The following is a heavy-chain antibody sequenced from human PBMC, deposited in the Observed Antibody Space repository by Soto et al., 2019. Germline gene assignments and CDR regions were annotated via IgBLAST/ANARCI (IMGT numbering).Heavy chain of an antibody. CDR3: AKGGRQWLVTSDFNY. Sequence: VQLVESGGGVVQPGRSLLLSCAASGFTFSDYAMHWVRQAPGKGLEWVAVVSHDGRNTHYADSVKGRFTISRDSSKNTVSLEMTSLRAEDTAGYYCAKGGRQWLVTSDFNYWGQGALVTVSS. D-gene: IGHD6-19*01. CDR2: VSHDGRNT. CDR1: GFTFSDYA. V-gene: IGHV3-30*18. J-gene: IGHJ4*02.